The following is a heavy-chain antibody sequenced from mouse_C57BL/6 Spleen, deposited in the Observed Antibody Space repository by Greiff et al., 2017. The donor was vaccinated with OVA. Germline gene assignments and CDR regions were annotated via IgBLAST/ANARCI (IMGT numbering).Heavy chain of an antibody. CDR3: ARGDYYGSSYPYYYAMDY. J-gene: IGHJ4*01. V-gene: IGHV1-52*01. CDR1: GYTFTSYW. CDR2: IDPSDSDT. D-gene: IGHD1-1*01. Sequence: QVQLQQPGAELVRPGSSVKLSCKASGYTFTSYWMHWVKQRPIQGLEWIGNIDPSDSDTHYTQKFKDKATLTVDKSSSTAYMQLSSLTSEESAVYYCARGDYYGSSYPYYYAMDYWGQGTSGTVSS.